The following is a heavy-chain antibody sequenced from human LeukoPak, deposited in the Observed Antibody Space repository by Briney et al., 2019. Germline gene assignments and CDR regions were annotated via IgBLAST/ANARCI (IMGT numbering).Heavy chain of an antibody. J-gene: IGHJ4*02. Sequence: PGGSLRLSCAASGFIFNSYAMSWVRQAPGKGLEWVSTISGGGSSTYYVDSVKGRFTISRDNSKNTLYLQMNSLRAEDTAAYYCAYCSGGSYYYFDNWGQGTLVTVSS. D-gene: IGHD3-22*01. CDR1: GFIFNSYA. CDR3: AYCSGGSYYYFDN. V-gene: IGHV3-23*01. CDR2: ISGGGSST.